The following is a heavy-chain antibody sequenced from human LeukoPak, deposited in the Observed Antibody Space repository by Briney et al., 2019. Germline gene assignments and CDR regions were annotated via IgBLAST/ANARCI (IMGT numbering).Heavy chain of an antibody. CDR3: ARDDYYGSGSPYYGMDV. D-gene: IGHD3-10*01. Sequence: GASVKVSCKASGYTLPSYGISWVRQAPGQALEWMGWISAYNGITNYAQRLQGRVTMTTDTSTSTAYMELTSLRSDDTAVYYCARDDYYGSGSPYYGMDVWGQGTTVTVSS. CDR2: ISAYNGIT. CDR1: GYTLPSYG. V-gene: IGHV1-18*01. J-gene: IGHJ6*02.